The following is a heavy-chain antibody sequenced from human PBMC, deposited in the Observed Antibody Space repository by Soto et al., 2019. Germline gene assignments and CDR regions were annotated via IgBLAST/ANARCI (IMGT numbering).Heavy chain of an antibody. D-gene: IGHD2-15*01. CDR2: VYYTGST. J-gene: IGHJ4*02. CDR3: ASSWGGFCSGGSCYGEVDY. Sequence: PSETLSLTCIVSGASISSGGFYWSWIRQHPGKGLEWIGNVYYTGSTYYNPSLKSRITISVDTSKNHFSLRLSSVTAADTAVYYCASSWGGFCSGGSCYGEVDYWGQGTLVTVSS. V-gene: IGHV4-31*03. CDR1: GASISSGGFY.